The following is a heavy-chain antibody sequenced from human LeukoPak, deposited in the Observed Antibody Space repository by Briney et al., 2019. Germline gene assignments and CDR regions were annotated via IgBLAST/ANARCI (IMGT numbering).Heavy chain of an antibody. CDR1: GDSVSRSDSS. CDR3: ARRRYFDGSGYLE. D-gene: IGHD3-22*01. V-gene: IGHV4-39*01. Sequence: SETLSLTCSVSGDSVSRSDSSWDWIRQPPGKGLEWIGTIYYSGRTYYSPPLRSRVTMSVDPSNNQFSLTLRSVTAADTALYYCARRRYFDGSGYLEWGQGTLLSVSS. J-gene: IGHJ1*01. CDR2: IYYSGRT.